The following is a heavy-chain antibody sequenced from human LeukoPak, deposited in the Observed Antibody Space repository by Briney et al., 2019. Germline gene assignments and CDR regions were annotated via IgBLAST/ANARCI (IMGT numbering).Heavy chain of an antibody. CDR3: AGDYDILTGTAANYAFDI. Sequence: PSETLSLTCAAYGGSFSGYYWSWIRQPPGKGLEWIGAISHSGGTNYNPSLKSRVSISVDTSTNQFPLKLSAVTAEDTAVYYCAGDYDILTGTAANYAFDIWGQGTMVTVSS. J-gene: IGHJ3*02. V-gene: IGHV4-34*01. D-gene: IGHD3-9*01. CDR1: GGSFSGYY. CDR2: ISHSGGT.